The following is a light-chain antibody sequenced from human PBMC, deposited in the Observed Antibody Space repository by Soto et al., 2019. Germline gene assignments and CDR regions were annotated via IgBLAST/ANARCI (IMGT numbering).Light chain of an antibody. Sequence: DIQMTQSPSTPSGSVGDRVTITCRASQTISSWLAWYQQKPGKAPKLLIYKASTLKSGVPSRFSGSGSGTEFTLTISSLQPDDFATYNCQHYNSYSEAFGQGTKVDI. CDR2: KAS. V-gene: IGKV1-5*03. CDR1: QTISSW. CDR3: QHYNSYSEA. J-gene: IGKJ1*01.